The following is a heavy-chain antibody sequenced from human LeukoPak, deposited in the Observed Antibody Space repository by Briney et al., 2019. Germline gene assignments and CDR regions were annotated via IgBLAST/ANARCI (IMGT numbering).Heavy chain of an antibody. D-gene: IGHD6-13*01. CDR1: GYTFTGYY. Sequence: ASVTVSCTASGYTFTGYYMHWVRQAPGQGLEWMGRINPNSGGTNYAQKFQGRVTMTRDTSISTAYMELSRLRSDDTAVYYCARIPGYSRNAFDIWGQGTMVTVSS. CDR3: ARIPGYSRNAFDI. V-gene: IGHV1-2*06. J-gene: IGHJ3*02. CDR2: INPNSGGT.